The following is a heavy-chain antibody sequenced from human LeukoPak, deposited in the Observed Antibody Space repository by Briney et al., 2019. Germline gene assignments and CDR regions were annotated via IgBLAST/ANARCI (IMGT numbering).Heavy chain of an antibody. Sequence: PGGSLRLSCAASGFTFSIYWMSWVRQAPGKGLEWVGNIKPDGSETYYGDSVKGRFTISRDNAKNSLYLQMNSLRAEDTAVYYCASTLKRDYWGQGTLVTVSS. CDR2: IKPDGSET. CDR3: ASTLKRDY. J-gene: IGHJ4*02. D-gene: IGHD4/OR15-4a*01. V-gene: IGHV3-7*01. CDR1: GFTFSIYW.